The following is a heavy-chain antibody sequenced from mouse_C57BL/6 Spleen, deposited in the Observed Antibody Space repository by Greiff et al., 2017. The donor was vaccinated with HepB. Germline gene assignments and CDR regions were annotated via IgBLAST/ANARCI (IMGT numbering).Heavy chain of an antibody. CDR1: GYAFSSYW. J-gene: IGHJ2*01. V-gene: IGHV1-80*01. CDR3: AISVALYGSSPYYFDY. D-gene: IGHD1-1*01. Sequence: VQLQQSGAELVKPGASVKISCKASGYAFSSYWMNWVKQRPGKGLEWIGQIYPGDGDTNYNGKFKGKATLTADKSSSTAYMQLSSLTSEDSAVYFFAISVALYGSSPYYFDYWGQGTTLTGSS. CDR2: IYPGDGDT.